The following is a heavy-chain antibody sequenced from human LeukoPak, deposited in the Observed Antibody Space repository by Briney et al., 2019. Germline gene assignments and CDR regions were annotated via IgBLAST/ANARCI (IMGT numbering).Heavy chain of an antibody. D-gene: IGHD1-1*01. CDR2: ISSSSSYK. V-gene: IGHV3-21*01. CDR3: GRSATGTYY. Sequence: GGSRRLSCVASGFTFSSYSMNWVRQAPGKGLEWVSSISSSSSYKYYTDSVKGRFTISRDNAKNSLYLQMNSLRAEDTAVYYCGRSATGTYYWGQGTLVTVSS. CDR1: GFTFSSYS. J-gene: IGHJ4*02.